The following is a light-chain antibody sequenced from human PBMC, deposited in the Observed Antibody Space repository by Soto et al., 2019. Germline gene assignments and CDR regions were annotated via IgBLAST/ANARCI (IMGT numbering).Light chain of an antibody. Sequence: QSALTQPASVSGSPGQSITISCTGTSSDVGGYNYVSWYQQHPGKAPKLLIYGVNNRPSGVSNRFSGSKSGNTASLTISGLQAEDEADHYCSSYTRSSTVIFGGGTKVTVL. CDR1: SSDVGGYNY. V-gene: IGLV2-14*01. CDR3: SSYTRSSTVI. J-gene: IGLJ2*01. CDR2: GVN.